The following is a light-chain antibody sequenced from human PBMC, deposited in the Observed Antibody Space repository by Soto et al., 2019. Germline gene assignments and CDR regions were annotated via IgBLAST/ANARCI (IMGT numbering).Light chain of an antibody. CDR2: DVS. J-gene: IGLJ2*01. V-gene: IGLV2-11*01. Sequence: QSALPQPRSVSRSPGPPPPTPRPPTPPAVGGYHYVSWYQQHPGKAPKLMIYDVSKRPSGVPDRFSGSKSGNTASLTISGLQAEDEADYYCCSYAGSYTLVFGGGTKLTVL. CDR3: CSYAGSYTLV. CDR1: PPAVGGYHY.